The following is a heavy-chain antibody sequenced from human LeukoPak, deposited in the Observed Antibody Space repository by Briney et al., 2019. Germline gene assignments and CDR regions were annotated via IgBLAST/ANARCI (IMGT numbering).Heavy chain of an antibody. CDR2: TYYRSKWYN. Sequence: SQTLSLTCAISGDSVSSNSAAWNWIRQSPSRGLEWLGRTYYRSKWYNDYAVSVKSRITINPDTSKNQFSLKLSSVTAADTAVYYCARDMARGLTNWFDPWGQGTLVTVSS. D-gene: IGHD3-10*01. V-gene: IGHV6-1*01. CDR1: GDSVSSNSAA. J-gene: IGHJ5*02. CDR3: ARDMARGLTNWFDP.